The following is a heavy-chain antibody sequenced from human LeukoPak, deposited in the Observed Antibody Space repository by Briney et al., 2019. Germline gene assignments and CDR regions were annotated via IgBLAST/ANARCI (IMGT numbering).Heavy chain of an antibody. Sequence: PGGSLRLSCAASGFTFSSYWMSWVRQAPGKGLEWVANINGDESEKYYVDSVKGRFTISRDNAKNSLYLQMNSLRVDDTAIYYCSRGEGDDYWGQGTLVTVSS. CDR1: GFTFSSYW. D-gene: IGHD3-10*01. CDR2: INGDESEK. V-gene: IGHV3-7*01. J-gene: IGHJ4*02. CDR3: SRGEGDDY.